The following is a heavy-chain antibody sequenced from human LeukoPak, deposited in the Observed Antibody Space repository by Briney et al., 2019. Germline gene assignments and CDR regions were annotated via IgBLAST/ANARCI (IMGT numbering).Heavy chain of an antibody. Sequence: KPSQTLSLTCAVPGGSISSGGYSWSWIRQPPGKGLEWIGYIYHSGSTYYNPSLKSRVTISVDRSKNQFSLKLSSVTAADTAVYYCAREYCSGGSCYFGHWGQGTLVTVSS. J-gene: IGHJ4*02. V-gene: IGHV4-30-2*01. D-gene: IGHD2-15*01. CDR3: AREYCSGGSCYFGH. CDR1: GGSISSGGYS. CDR2: IYHSGST.